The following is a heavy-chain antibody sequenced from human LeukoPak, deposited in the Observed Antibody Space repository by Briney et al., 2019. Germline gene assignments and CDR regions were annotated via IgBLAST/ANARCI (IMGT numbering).Heavy chain of an antibody. V-gene: IGHV4-61*02. CDR2: IYTSGST. J-gene: IGHJ4*02. CDR1: GGSISSGSYF. Sequence: PSETLSLTCTVPGGSISSGSYFWSWIRQPAGKGLEWIGRIYTSGSTNYNPSLKSRVTISVDTSKNQFSLKLSSVTAADTAVYYCARNDILTGYCFDYWGQGTLVTVSS. D-gene: IGHD3-9*01. CDR3: ARNDILTGYCFDY.